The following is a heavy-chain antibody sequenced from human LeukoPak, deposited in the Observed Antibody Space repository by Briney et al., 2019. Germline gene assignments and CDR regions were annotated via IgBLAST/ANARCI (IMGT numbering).Heavy chain of an antibody. V-gene: IGHV3-48*04. Sequence: GGSLRLSCAASGFTFSSYSMNWVRQAPGKGLEWVSYISSSSSTIYYADSVKGRFTISRDNAKNSLYLQMNSLRAADTAVYYCTRDLLGYASSWDIWGQGTMVTVSS. CDR2: ISSSSSTI. J-gene: IGHJ3*02. D-gene: IGHD6-13*01. CDR3: TRDLLGYASSWDI. CDR1: GFTFSSYS.